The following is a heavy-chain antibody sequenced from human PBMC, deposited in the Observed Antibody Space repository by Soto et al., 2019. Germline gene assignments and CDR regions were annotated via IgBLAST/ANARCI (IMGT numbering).Heavy chain of an antibody. CDR3: ARQGRNTKIVILRHYATDF. CDR2: ILYSGDT. CDR1: SGSISSNSYL. D-gene: IGHD3-22*01. J-gene: IGHJ6*02. Sequence: SETLSLTCSVSSGSISSNSYLWGWIRQPPGKGLEWIGAILYSGDTYYSESLKSRVTMSVDTAKNQFSLKLNSVTAADTAIYYCARQGRNTKIVILRHYATDFWGQGTAVTVSS. V-gene: IGHV4-39*01.